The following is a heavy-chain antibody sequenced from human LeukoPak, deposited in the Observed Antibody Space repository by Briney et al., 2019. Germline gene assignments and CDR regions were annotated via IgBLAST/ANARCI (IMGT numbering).Heavy chain of an antibody. CDR3: AKGDDELDP. D-gene: IGHD1-1*01. Sequence: GRSLRLSCAASGFTFSSYGMHWVRQAPGKGLEWVAVISYDGSNKYYADSVKGRFTISRDNSKNTLYLQMNSLRAEDTAVYYCAKGDDELDPWGQGTLVTVSS. V-gene: IGHV3-30*18. CDR1: GFTFSSYG. J-gene: IGHJ5*02. CDR2: ISYDGSNK.